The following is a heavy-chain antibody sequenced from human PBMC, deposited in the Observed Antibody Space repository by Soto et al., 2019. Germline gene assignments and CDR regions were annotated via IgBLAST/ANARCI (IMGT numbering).Heavy chain of an antibody. CDR2: ISGSGGST. V-gene: IGHV3-23*01. D-gene: IGHD2-2*01. J-gene: IGHJ4*02. Sequence: GGSLRLSCAASGFTFSSYAMSWVRQAPGKGLEWVSAISGSGGSTYYADSVKGRFTISRDNSKNMLYLQMNSLRAEDTAVYYCAKGARGYCSSTSCLSLGYFDYWGQGTLVTVSS. CDR3: AKGARGYCSSTSCLSLGYFDY. CDR1: GFTFSSYA.